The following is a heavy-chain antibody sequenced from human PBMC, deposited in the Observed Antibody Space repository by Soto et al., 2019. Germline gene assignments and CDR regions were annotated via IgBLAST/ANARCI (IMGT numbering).Heavy chain of an antibody. Sequence: SETLSLTCAVYGGSFSGYYWSWIRQPPGKGLEWIGEINHSGSTNYNPSLKSRVTISVDTSKNQFSLKLSSVTAADTAVYYCARDHYGGGWFDPWGQGTLVNVS. D-gene: IGHD4-17*01. CDR2: INHSGST. CDR3: ARDHYGGGWFDP. J-gene: IGHJ5*02. V-gene: IGHV4-34*01. CDR1: GGSFSGYY.